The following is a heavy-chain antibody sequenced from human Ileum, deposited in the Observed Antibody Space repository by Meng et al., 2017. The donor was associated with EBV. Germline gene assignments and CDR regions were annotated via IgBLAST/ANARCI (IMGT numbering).Heavy chain of an antibody. CDR3: ARRPTGIDY. V-gene: IGHV4-34*12. D-gene: IGHD2-8*02. CDR1: GGSLSGAY. CDR2: IIHGGSP. J-gene: IGHJ4*02. Sequence: QVKLQQCGAGLLRPWESLSLTCAVNGGSLSGAYWNWIRQPPGKGLEWIGEIIHGGSPSYNPSLKSRVTISIDTSKNQLSLMLSSVTAADTAGYYCARRPTGIDYWGQGTLVTVSS.